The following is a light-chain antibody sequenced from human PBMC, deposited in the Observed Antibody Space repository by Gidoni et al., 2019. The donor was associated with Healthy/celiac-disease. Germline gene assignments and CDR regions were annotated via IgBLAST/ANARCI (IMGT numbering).Light chain of an antibody. J-gene: IGLJ2*01. CDR1: NIGSKN. V-gene: IGLV3-9*01. CDR2: RDS. CDR3: QVWDSSTE. Sequence: SYELTQPLSVSVALGQTARITCGGNNIGSKNVHWYQQKPGQAPVLVIYRDSNRPSGIPERFSGSNSGNTATLTISRAQAGDAADYYCQVWDSSTEFGGGTKLTVL.